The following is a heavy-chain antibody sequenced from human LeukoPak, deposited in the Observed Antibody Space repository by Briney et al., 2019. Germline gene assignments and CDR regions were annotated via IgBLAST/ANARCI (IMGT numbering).Heavy chain of an antibody. V-gene: IGHV4-59*01. D-gene: IGHD6-13*01. CDR1: GGSINNYY. CDR3: ARTAGSSWYYYFDY. CDR2: IYYSGST. J-gene: IGHJ4*02. Sequence: SETLSLTCSVSGGSINNYYWSWIRQPPGKGLEWIGYIYYSGSTNYNPSLKSRVTISVDTSKNQFSLKLSSVTAADMAVYYCARTAGSSWYYYFDYWGQGTLVTVSS.